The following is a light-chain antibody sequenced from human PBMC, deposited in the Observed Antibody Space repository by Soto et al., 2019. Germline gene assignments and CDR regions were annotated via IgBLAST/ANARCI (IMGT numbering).Light chain of an antibody. CDR1: SSNIGAGYD. V-gene: IGLV1-40*01. CDR3: QSYDSSLSEV. Sequence: QSALTQPPSVSGAPGQRVTISCTGSSSNIGAGYDVHWYQQLPGTAPKLLIYGNSNRPSGVPDRFSGSKSGTSASLAITGLQAEDEADDYCQSYDSSLSEVFGTGTKVTVL. CDR2: GNS. J-gene: IGLJ1*01.